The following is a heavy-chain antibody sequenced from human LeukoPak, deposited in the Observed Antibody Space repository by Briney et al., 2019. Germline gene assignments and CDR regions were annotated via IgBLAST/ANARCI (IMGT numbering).Heavy chain of an antibody. J-gene: IGHJ4*02. Sequence: SGTLSLTCTVSGGSISSYYWSWIRQPPGKGLEWIGYIYYSGSTNYNPSLKSRVTISVDTSKNQFSLKLSSVTAADTAVYYCAREVQGYSYGSFDYWGQGTLVTVSS. CDR3: AREVQGYSYGSFDY. CDR2: IYYSGST. V-gene: IGHV4-59*12. CDR1: GGSISSYY. D-gene: IGHD5-18*01.